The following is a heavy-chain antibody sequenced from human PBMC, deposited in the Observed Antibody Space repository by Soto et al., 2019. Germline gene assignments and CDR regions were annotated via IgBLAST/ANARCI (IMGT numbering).Heavy chain of an antibody. V-gene: IGHV3-30*18. CDR2: ISYDGSNK. Sequence: QVQLVESGGGVVQPGRSLRLSCAASGFTFSSYGMHWVRQAPGKGLEWVAVISYDGSNKYYADSVKGRFTISSDNSKNTLYLQMNSLRAEDTAVYYCAKGGVGVLFDYWGQGTLVTVSS. CDR3: AKGGVGVLFDY. CDR1: GFTFSSYG. D-gene: IGHD2-8*02. J-gene: IGHJ4*02.